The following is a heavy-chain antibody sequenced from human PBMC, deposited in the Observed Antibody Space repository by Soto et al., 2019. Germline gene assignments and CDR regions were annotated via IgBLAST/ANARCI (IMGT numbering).Heavy chain of an antibody. CDR2: TYNRSEWFN. V-gene: IGHV6-1*01. CDR1: GDSVSSNSAG. J-gene: IGHJ4*01. D-gene: IGHD3-10*01. Sequence: PSRTLSLTCAVSGDSVSSNSAGWNWIRQSPSRGLEWLGRTYNRSEWFNEYAVSVKSRITINPDTSRNQISLQLNSVTPEDTARYYCARDIDFAYWGRGTQVTVSS. CDR3: ARDIDFAY.